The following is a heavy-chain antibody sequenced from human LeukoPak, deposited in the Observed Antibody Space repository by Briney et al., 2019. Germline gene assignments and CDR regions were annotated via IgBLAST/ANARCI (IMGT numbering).Heavy chain of an antibody. J-gene: IGHJ3*02. V-gene: IGHV3-21*01. D-gene: IGHD2-8*01. CDR1: GVTFSSYS. CDR2: ISSSTSYI. CDR3: ARATNGRFDI. Sequence: GGSLRLSCAASGVTFSSYSMNWVRQAPGKGLEWVSFISSSTSYISYADSVKGRFTISRDNAKSSLWLQMNSLRAEDTAVYYCARATNGRFDIWGQGTMVTLSS.